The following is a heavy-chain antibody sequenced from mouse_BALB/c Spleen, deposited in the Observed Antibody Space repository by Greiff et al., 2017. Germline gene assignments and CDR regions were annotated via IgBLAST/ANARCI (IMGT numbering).Heavy chain of an antibody. Sequence: EVKLQESGTVLARPGASVKMSCKASGYTFTSYWMHWVKQRPGQGLEWIGAIYPGNSDTSYNQKFKGKAKLTAVTSTGTAYMDLSSLTNEDSAVYYCTRGPSFYYFDYWGQGTTLTVSS. CDR3: TRGPSFYYFDY. V-gene: IGHV1-5*01. J-gene: IGHJ2*01. CDR2: IYPGNSDT. CDR1: GYTFTSYW.